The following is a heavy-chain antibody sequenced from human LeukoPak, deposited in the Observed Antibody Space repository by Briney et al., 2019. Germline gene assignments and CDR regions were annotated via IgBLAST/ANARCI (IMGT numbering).Heavy chain of an antibody. Sequence: GGSLRLACAASGFTFSSYTFHWVRQAPGKGLEWVAVQDGNNKYYTDSVKGRFTISRDNSKNTLYLQMNSLRAEDTAVYYCARDDRGYSGYHFDHWGQGTLVTVSS. D-gene: IGHD5-12*01. CDR2: QDGNNK. CDR3: ARDDRGYSGYHFDH. J-gene: IGHJ4*02. CDR1: GFTFSSYT. V-gene: IGHV3-30-3*01.